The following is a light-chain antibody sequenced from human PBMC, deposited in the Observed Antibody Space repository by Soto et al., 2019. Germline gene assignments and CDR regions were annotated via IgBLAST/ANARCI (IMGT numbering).Light chain of an antibody. Sequence: EVVMTQSPATVSVSPGERATLSCRASQSVANNVAWYQQKPGQAPRLLIYRASTRATGIPARFSGSGYGREFILTISSLQAEDAAVYRCQQHNNWLPWTFGQGTKVEI. J-gene: IGKJ1*01. CDR1: QSVANN. CDR2: RAS. CDR3: QQHNNWLPWT. V-gene: IGKV3-15*01.